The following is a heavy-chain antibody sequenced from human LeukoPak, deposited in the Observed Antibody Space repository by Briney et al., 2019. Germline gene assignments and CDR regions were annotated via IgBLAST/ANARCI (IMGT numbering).Heavy chain of an antibody. Sequence: QPGGSLRLSCAASGFSVSNSYMSWVRQAPGKGLEWVSAISGSGGSTYYADSVKGRFTISRDNSKNTLYLQMNSLRAEDTAVYYCAKERDGYNTYWGQGTLVTVSS. CDR1: GFSVSNSY. CDR2: ISGSGGST. CDR3: AKERDGYNTY. J-gene: IGHJ4*02. V-gene: IGHV3-23*01. D-gene: IGHD5-24*01.